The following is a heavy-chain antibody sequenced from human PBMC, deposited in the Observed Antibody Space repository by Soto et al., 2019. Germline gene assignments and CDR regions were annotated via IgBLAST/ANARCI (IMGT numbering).Heavy chain of an antibody. J-gene: IGHJ3*02. CDR2: IYWDDDR. V-gene: IGHV2-5*02. CDR3: AHRHPFITMVRGENAFDI. CDR1: GFSLSTSGVG. Sequence: QITLKESGPTQVKPTQTLTLTCTFSGFSLSTSGVGVDWIRQPPGKALEWLGFIYWDDDRRYSPSLKSRLTITKDMSKNQVVLTMTNMDPVDTATYYLAHRHPFITMVRGENAFDIWGQGTMVTVSS. D-gene: IGHD3-10*01.